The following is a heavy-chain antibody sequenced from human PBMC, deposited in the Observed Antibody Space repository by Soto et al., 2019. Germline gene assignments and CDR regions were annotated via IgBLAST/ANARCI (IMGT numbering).Heavy chain of an antibody. CDR1: GYTFTGYG. D-gene: IGHD3-22*01. V-gene: IGHV1-18*01. Sequence: ASVKVSCKASGYTFTGYGISWVRQAPGQGLEWMGWISAYNGNTNYAQKLQGRVSMTTDTSTSTAYMELRSLRSDDTAVYYCARVGSLTYYYDSSGPKNFDYWGQGTLVTVSS. J-gene: IGHJ4*02. CDR3: ARVGSLTYYYDSSGPKNFDY. CDR2: ISAYNGNT.